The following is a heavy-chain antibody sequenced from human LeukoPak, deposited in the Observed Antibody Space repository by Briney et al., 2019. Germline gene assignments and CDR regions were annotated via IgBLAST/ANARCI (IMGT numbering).Heavy chain of an antibody. V-gene: IGHV3-21*01. CDR1: GFTFSSYS. CDR2: ISSSSSYI. D-gene: IGHD6-19*01. J-gene: IGHJ3*02. CDR3: ARASGYTSGWYDDAFDI. Sequence: GGSLRLSCAASGFTFSSYSMNWVRQAPGKGLEWVSSISSSSSYIYYADSVKGRFTISRDNAKNSLYLQMNSLRAEDTAVHYCARASGYTSGWYDDAFDIWGQGTMVTASS.